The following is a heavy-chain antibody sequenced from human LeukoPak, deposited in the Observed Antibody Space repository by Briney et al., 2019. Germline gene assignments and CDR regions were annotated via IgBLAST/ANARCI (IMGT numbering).Heavy chain of an antibody. CDR1: GFTFSSYA. Sequence: GGSLRLSCTGSGFTFSSYAMHWVRQAPGKGLEYVSGISSNGGSTYYANSVKGRFSISRDNFKNTLYLQMGSLRAEDMAVYYCARARGSRDGYNDYWGQGTLVTVSS. CDR3: ARARGSRDGYNDY. V-gene: IGHV3-64*01. D-gene: IGHD5-24*01. CDR2: ISSNGGST. J-gene: IGHJ4*02.